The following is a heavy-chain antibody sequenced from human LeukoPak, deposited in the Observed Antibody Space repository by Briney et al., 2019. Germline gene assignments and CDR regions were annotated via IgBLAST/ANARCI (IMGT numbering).Heavy chain of an antibody. CDR3: ARDSGSPPTFDY. Sequence: SETLSLTCTVSGGSISNSFWSWIRQPPGKGLEWIAYIYYTGNTKYNPSLKSRVTISVDTSKNQFSLRLSSVTAEDTAVYYCARDSGSPPTFDYWGQGTLVTVSS. V-gene: IGHV4-59*01. CDR2: IYYTGNT. CDR1: GGSISNSF. D-gene: IGHD1-26*01. J-gene: IGHJ4*02.